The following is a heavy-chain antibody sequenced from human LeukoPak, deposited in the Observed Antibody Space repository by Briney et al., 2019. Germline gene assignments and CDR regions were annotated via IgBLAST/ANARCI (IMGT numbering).Heavy chain of an antibody. CDR1: GGSFSGYF. V-gene: IGHV4-34*01. Sequence: PSETLSLTCAIYGGSFSGYFWSWFRQPPGKGLEWIGEINRSGSTNYNSSLSLKSRVTISVDTSKNQFSLKLNSVTAADTAVYYCARVGSLWFGEIYDAIDIWGQGTMVTVSS. J-gene: IGHJ3*02. CDR3: ARVGSLWFGEIYDAIDI. D-gene: IGHD3-10*01. CDR2: INRSGST.